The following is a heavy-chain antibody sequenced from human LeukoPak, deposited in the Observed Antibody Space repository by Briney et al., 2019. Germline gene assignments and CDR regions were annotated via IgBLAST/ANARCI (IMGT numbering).Heavy chain of an antibody. CDR2: ISSSSSTI. D-gene: IGHD4-17*01. CDR1: GFTFSSYS. Sequence: PGGSLRLSCAASGFTFSSYSMNWVRQAPGKGLEWVSYISSSSSTIYYADSVKGRFTISRDNAKNSLYLQMNSLRAEDTAVYYCARDKESYGDYLWSRAGRTSDAFDIWGQGTMVTVSS. CDR3: ARDKESYGDYLWSRAGRTSDAFDI. J-gene: IGHJ3*02. V-gene: IGHV3-48*01.